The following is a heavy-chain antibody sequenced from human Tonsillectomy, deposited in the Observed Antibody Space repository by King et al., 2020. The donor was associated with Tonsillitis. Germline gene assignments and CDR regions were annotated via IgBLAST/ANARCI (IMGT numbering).Heavy chain of an antibody. V-gene: IGHV3-21*01. CDR1: GFTFSSYS. J-gene: IGHJ4*02. CDR3: ARVGPYYDILTGGLDY. D-gene: IGHD3-9*01. Sequence: DVQLVESGGGLVKPGGSLRLSCAASGFTFSSYSMNWVRQAPGKGLEWVSSISSSSSYIYYADSVKGRFTISRDNAKNSLYLQMNSLRAEDTAVYYCARVGPYYDILTGGLDYWGQGTLVTVSS. CDR2: ISSSSSYI.